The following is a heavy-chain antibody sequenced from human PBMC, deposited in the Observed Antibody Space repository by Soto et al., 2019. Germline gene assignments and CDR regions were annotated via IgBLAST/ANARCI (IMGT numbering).Heavy chain of an antibody. V-gene: IGHV3-21*06. CDR1: GFTFRNYN. J-gene: IGHJ4*02. D-gene: IGHD2-21*01. Sequence: EVQLVESGGGLVKAGGSLRLFCTASGFTFRNYNMNWVRQAPGKGLEWGSSISTGGAYMFYADSVKDRFTISRDNAQNSLFMQIASPRAEDTAVYYCARDIASPGGDYFDSWGQGTLVTVSS. CDR3: ARDIASPGGDYFDS. CDR2: ISTGGAYM.